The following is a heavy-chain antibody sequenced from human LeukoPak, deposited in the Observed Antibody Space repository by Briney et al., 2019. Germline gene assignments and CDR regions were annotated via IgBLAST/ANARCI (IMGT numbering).Heavy chain of an antibody. V-gene: IGHV3-30*02. CDR3: AKDRLKPYYFDY. CDR2: IRYDGSNK. CDR1: GFTFSSYG. J-gene: IGHJ4*02. D-gene: IGHD6-6*01. Sequence: GGSLRLSCAASGFTFSSYGMHWVRQAPGKGLEWVAFIRYDGSNKYYADCVKGRFTISRDNSKNTLYLQMNSLRAEDTAVYYCAKDRLKPYYFDYGGQGTLVTVSS.